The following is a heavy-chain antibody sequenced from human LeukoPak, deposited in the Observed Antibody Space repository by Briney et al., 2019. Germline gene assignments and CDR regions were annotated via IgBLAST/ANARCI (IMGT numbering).Heavy chain of an antibody. J-gene: IGHJ6*02. CDR2: TYYRSKWNN. CDR1: GDSVSSNNAA. Sequence: SQTLSLTCALSGDSVSSNNAAWNWIRQSPSRGLEWLVRTYYRSKWNNDYAVSVKSRITINPDTSKNQFSLQLNSVTPEDTAVYYCARTWWLTGPFYGMDVWGQGTTVTVSS. D-gene: IGHD2-8*02. V-gene: IGHV6-1*01. CDR3: ARTWWLTGPFYGMDV.